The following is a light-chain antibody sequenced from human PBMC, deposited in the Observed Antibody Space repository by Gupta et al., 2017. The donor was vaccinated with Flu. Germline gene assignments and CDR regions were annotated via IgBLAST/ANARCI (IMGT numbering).Light chain of an antibody. CDR2: EVS. Sequence: QSALTQPASVSGSPGQSITISCTGTSSDVGGYNYVSWYQQHPGKAPKLMIYEVSNRPSGVSTRFSGSKSGNTASLTISGLQAEDEADYYCSSYTSSSTTVVFGGGTKLNVL. V-gene: IGLV2-14*01. J-gene: IGLJ2*01. CDR1: SSDVGGYNY. CDR3: SSYTSSSTTVV.